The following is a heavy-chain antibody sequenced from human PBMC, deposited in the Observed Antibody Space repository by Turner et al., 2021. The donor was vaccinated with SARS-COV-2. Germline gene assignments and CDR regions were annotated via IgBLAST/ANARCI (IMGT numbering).Heavy chain of an antibody. J-gene: IGHJ6*02. V-gene: IGHV3-21*01. CDR2: ITGSSGYI. D-gene: IGHD6-19*01. CDR1: GFTFSSYR. Sequence: EVQLVESGGGLVKPGGSMRLSCAASGFTFSSYRMNWVRQAPGKGLEWVSSITGSSGYIYYADSVKGRFTISRDNAKTSLYLQMNSLRAEDTAVYYCARVFPTDSSVRYRYYYYYGMDVWGQGTTVTVSS. CDR3: ARVFPTDSSVRYRYYYYYGMDV.